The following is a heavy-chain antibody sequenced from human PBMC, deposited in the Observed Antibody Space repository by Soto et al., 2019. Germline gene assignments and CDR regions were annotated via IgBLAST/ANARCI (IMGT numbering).Heavy chain of an antibody. D-gene: IGHD2-2*01. J-gene: IGHJ3*02. V-gene: IGHV4-31*03. CDR1: GGSISSGGYY. Sequence: QVQLQESGPGLVKPSQTLSLTCTVSGGSISSGGYYWSWIRQHPGKGLEWIGYTYYSGSTYYNPSLKSRVTISVDTSKNQFPLKLSSVTAADTAVYYCAREDIVVVPAAMPGAFDIWGQGTMVTVSS. CDR2: TYYSGST. CDR3: AREDIVVVPAAMPGAFDI.